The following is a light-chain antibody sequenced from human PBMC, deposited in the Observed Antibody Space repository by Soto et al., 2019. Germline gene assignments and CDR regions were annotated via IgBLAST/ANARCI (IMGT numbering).Light chain of an antibody. CDR1: QTVSSNY. CDR2: GAS. Sequence: EIILTQSPDTLSLSPGERATLSFMASQTVSSNYLAWCQQRPGQAPRLLIYGASTRSAGIPDRFSGSGSGTDFTLTITRLEPEDSAVYFCQQYTGPPTTFGQGTRLEI. J-gene: IGKJ5*01. CDR3: QQYTGPPTT. V-gene: IGKV3-20*01.